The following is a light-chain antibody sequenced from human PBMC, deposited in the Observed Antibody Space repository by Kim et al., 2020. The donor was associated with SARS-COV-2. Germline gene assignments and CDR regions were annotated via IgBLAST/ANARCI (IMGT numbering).Light chain of an antibody. Sequence: SLSPGERATLSCRASQSVGTYLAWYQQKPGQAPRLLIQGTSSRSTGIPDRFRGSGSGTDFTLTISRLEPEDFAVYYCQQYDTSPITFGQGTRLEIK. CDR2: GTS. CDR1: QSVGTY. J-gene: IGKJ5*01. CDR3: QQYDTSPIT. V-gene: IGKV3-20*01.